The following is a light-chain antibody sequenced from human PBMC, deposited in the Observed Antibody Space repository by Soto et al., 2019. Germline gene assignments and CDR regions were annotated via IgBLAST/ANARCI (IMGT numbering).Light chain of an antibody. Sequence: IQLTQSPASLSASVGDRVTITCRASQGISSYLGWYQQKPGKAPNLLIYAASTLQSGVPSRFSGSASGTEFTLTISSLQPEDFATYYCQQVSGYPLNFGGGTKVDIK. V-gene: IGKV1-9*01. J-gene: IGKJ4*01. CDR3: QQVSGYPLN. CDR1: QGISSY. CDR2: AAS.